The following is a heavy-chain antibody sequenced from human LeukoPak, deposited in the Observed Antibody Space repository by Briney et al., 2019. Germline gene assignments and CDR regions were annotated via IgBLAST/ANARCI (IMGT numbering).Heavy chain of an antibody. D-gene: IGHD3-10*01. Sequence: GGSLRLSCAASGFTFDDYGMSWVRQAPGKGLEWVSGINWNGGSTGYADSVKGRFTVSRDNAKNSLYLQMNSLRAEDTALYYCARVSGSYPYYMDVWGKGTTVTVSS. J-gene: IGHJ6*03. CDR1: GFTFDDYG. CDR2: INWNGGST. V-gene: IGHV3-20*04. CDR3: ARVSGSYPYYMDV.